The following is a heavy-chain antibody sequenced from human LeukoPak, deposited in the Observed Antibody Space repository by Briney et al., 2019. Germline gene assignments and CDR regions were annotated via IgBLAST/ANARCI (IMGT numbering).Heavy chain of an antibody. D-gene: IGHD1-26*01. CDR1: GFTFSSYA. Sequence: GGSLRLSCAASGFTFSSYAMSWVRQAPGKGLEWVSAISGSGGSTYYADSVKGRFTISRDNSKNTLYLQMNSLRAEDTAVYYCARADSGSYYARFDYWGQGTLVTVSS. J-gene: IGHJ4*02. V-gene: IGHV3-23*01. CDR2: ISGSGGST. CDR3: ARADSGSYYARFDY.